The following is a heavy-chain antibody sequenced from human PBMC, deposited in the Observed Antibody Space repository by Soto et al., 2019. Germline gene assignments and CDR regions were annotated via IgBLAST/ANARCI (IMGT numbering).Heavy chain of an antibody. CDR1: GVSIISSNW. J-gene: IGHJ6*02. V-gene: IGHV4-4*02. Sequence: SDTLSLTCAVAGVSIISSNWWSWVRQPPGKGLEWIGEIYHSGSTNYNPSLKSRVTISVDKSKNQFSLKLSSVTAADMAVYYCARDKVWFGELSTDYYYGMDVWGQGTTVT. D-gene: IGHD3-10*01. CDR2: IYHSGST. CDR3: ARDKVWFGELSTDYYYGMDV.